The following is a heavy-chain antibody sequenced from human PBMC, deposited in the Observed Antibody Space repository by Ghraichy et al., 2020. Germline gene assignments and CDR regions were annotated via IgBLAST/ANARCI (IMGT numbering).Heavy chain of an antibody. V-gene: IGHV3-23*01. J-gene: IGHJ4*02. CDR1: GFTFSSYA. Sequence: GSLRLSCAASGFTFSSYAMSWVRQAPGKGLEWVSAIGGSGGSTYYADSVKGRFTISRDNSKNTLYLQMNSLRAEDTAVYYCAKDLSAHYYFDYWGQGTLVTVSS. CDR3: AKDLSAHYYFDY. D-gene: IGHD6-25*01. CDR2: IGGSGGST.